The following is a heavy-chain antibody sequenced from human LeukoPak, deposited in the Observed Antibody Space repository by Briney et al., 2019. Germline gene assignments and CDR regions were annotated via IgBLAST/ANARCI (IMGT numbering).Heavy chain of an antibody. V-gene: IGHV4-59*01. J-gene: IGHJ4*02. Sequence: SETLSLTCTVSGGSISSYYWSWIRQPPGKGLEWIGYIYYSGSTNYNPSLKSRVTISVDTSKNQFSLKLSSVTAADTAVYYCARVPNKGVHYFDYWGQGTLVTVSS. CDR2: IYYSGST. D-gene: IGHD1/OR15-1a*01. CDR3: ARVPNKGVHYFDY. CDR1: GGSISSYY.